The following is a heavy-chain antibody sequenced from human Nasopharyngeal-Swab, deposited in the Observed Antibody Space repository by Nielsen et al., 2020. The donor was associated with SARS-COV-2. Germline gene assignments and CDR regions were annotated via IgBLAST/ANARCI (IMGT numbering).Heavy chain of an antibody. CDR3: VRDNYYHYYMDV. D-gene: IGHD2-15*01. J-gene: IGHJ6*03. Sequence: WIRQRPGKGLEWIGSIYYSGATYYSPSLKSRLTISVDTSQNQFSLTVSSVTASDTAVYYCVRDNYYHYYMDVWGQGTTV. V-gene: IGHV4-39*01. CDR2: IYYSGAT.